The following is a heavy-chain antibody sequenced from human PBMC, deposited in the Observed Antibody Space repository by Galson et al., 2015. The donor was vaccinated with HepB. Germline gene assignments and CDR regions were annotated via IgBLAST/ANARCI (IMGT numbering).Heavy chain of an antibody. CDR2: ISSCNTTT. D-gene: IGHD5-12*01. Sequence: SLRLSCEASGFIFSTYSMNWVRQAPGKGLEWVSYISSCNTTTYYADSVKGRFTISTDNAKNSLYLQMNSLRADDTAVYYCVFRRGYDLYPLDHWGQGTLVTVSS. CDR3: VFRRGYDLYPLDH. CDR1: GFIFSTYS. V-gene: IGHV3-48*04. J-gene: IGHJ4*02.